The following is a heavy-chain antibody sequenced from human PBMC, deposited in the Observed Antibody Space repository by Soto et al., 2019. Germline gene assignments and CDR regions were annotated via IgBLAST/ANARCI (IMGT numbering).Heavy chain of an antibody. J-gene: IGHJ4*02. CDR3: AKQGNGYNTDY. D-gene: IGHD5-12*01. Sequence: PGGSLRLSCAASGFTLSTCAMNWFRQAPWNGLEWVSGISYSGVSTYYADSVRGRFTISRDNSKNTLHLQMNSLRAEDTAVYYCAKQGNGYNTDYWGQGTLVTVSS. CDR2: ISYSGVST. V-gene: IGHV3-23*01. CDR1: GFTLSTCA.